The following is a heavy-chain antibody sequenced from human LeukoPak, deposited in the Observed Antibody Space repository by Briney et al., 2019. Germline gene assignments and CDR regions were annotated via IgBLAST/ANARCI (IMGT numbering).Heavy chain of an antibody. CDR2: INQDGSEK. V-gene: IGHV3-7*01. Sequence: GGSLRLSCAASGFTFSSYWMTWVRQAPGKGLEWVANINQDGSEKYYVDSVKGRFTISRDNTKNSLYLQMNSLRAEDAAVYYCARVRGGYSFDYWGQGTLVTVSS. J-gene: IGHJ4*02. D-gene: IGHD1-26*01. CDR3: ARVRGGYSFDY. CDR1: GFTFSSYW.